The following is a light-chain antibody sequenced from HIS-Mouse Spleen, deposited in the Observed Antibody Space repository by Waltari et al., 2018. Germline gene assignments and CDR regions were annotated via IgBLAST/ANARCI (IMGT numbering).Light chain of an antibody. CDR2: RDN. J-gene: IGLJ3*02. Sequence: QSVLTQPPSASGTPGQRVTIACSGSSSNIGSNPVNWYQQLPGTAPKLLIYRDNRRPSGVPARFSGSKSGTSASLAISGLQSGDEADYYCAAWDDSLNGPVFGGGTKLTVL. CDR1: SSNIGSNP. V-gene: IGLV1-44*01. CDR3: AAWDDSLNGPV.